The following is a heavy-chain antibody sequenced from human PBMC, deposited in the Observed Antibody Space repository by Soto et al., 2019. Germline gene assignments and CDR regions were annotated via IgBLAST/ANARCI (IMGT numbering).Heavy chain of an antibody. V-gene: IGHV1-18*04. Sequence: ASVKVSCKASVFTSSGISWVRQAPGQRLEWMGWISTHNGNTIYAQKFQGRVIMTMDTSTTTVYMELRSLRPDDTAVYLCAREGILGLFDAYDLWGQGTMVTVSS. CDR2: ISTHNGNT. J-gene: IGHJ3*01. D-gene: IGHD3-3*01. CDR1: VFTSSG. CDR3: AREGILGLFDAYDL.